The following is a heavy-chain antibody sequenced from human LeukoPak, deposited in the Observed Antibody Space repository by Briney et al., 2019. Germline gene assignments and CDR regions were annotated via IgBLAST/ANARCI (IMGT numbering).Heavy chain of an antibody. CDR3: ARGITMVRGVPTVFDY. Sequence: SETLSLTCAVYGRSFSGYYWSWIRQPPGKGLEWIGEINHSGSTNYNPSLKSRVTISVDTSKNQFSLKLSSVTAADTAVYYCARGITMVRGVPTVFDYWGQGTLVTVSS. D-gene: IGHD3-10*01. J-gene: IGHJ4*02. CDR2: INHSGST. CDR1: GRSFSGYY. V-gene: IGHV4-34*01.